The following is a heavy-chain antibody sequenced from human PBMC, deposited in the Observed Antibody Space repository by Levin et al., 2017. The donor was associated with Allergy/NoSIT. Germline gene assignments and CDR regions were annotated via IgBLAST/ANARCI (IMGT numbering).Heavy chain of an antibody. Sequence: PSETLSLTCTVSGGSISSSSYYWGWIRQPPGKGLEWIGSIYYSGSTYYNPSLKSRVTISVDTSKNQFSLKLSSVTAADTAVYYCARRAHYGGWFDPWGPGTLVTVSS. CDR1: GGSISSSSYY. D-gene: IGHD4-17*01. CDR2: IYYSGST. CDR3: ARRAHYGGWFDP. V-gene: IGHV4-39*01. J-gene: IGHJ5*02.